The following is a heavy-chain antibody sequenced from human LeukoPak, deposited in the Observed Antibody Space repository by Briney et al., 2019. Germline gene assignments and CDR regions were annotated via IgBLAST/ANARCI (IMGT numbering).Heavy chain of an antibody. CDR1: GFSLSTSGVG. CDR2: INWNDDK. CDR3: AHISIFGVAGRGGRTYYFDY. Sequence: SGPTLVNPTRTLTLTCTFSGFSLSTSGVGVGWIRQPPGKALEWLALINWNDDKRYSPSLKSRLTITKDTSKNQVVLTMTNMDPVDTATYYCAHISIFGVAGRGGRTYYFDYWGQGTLVTVSS. J-gene: IGHJ4*02. D-gene: IGHD3-3*01. V-gene: IGHV2-5*01.